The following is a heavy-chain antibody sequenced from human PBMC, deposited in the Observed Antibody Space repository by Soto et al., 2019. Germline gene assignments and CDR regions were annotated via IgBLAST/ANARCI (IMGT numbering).Heavy chain of an antibody. D-gene: IGHD2-2*01. V-gene: IGHV3-30-3*01. CDR2: ISYDGSNK. CDR3: ARDPQRYCSSTSCYGMDV. CDR1: GFTFSSYA. Sequence: QVQLVESGGGVVQPGRSLRLSCAASGFTFSSYAMHWVRQAPGMGLEWVAVISYDGSNKYYADSVKGRFTISRDNSKNTLYLQMNSLRAEDTAVYYCARDPQRYCSSTSCYGMDVWGQGTTVTVSS. J-gene: IGHJ6*02.